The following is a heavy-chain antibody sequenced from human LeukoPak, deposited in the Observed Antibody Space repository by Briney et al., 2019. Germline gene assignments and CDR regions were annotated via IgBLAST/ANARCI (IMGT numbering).Heavy chain of an antibody. Sequence: GGSLRLSCAASGFTFSSYTMHWVRQAPGKGLEWVAVISYDGSNKYYADSVKGRFTISRDNSKNTLYLQMNNLRAEDTAVYYCARGQRAHVEWSSYMDVWGKGTTVTVSS. CDR3: ARGQRAHVEWSSYMDV. CDR1: GFTFSSYT. J-gene: IGHJ6*03. V-gene: IGHV3-30*04. D-gene: IGHD3-3*01. CDR2: ISYDGSNK.